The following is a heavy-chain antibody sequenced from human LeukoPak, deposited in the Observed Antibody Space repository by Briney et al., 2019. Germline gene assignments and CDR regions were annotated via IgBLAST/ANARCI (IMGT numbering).Heavy chain of an antibody. J-gene: IGHJ6*03. Sequence: GGSLRLSCATSGFTLTNYGMHWVRQAPGKGLEWVAFIRYDETKEFYADSVKGRFTVSRDNSKSTLYLQMNSLRPEDTGVYCCAKAAVSTGYHYTYYLVFWGEGTTVTIS. CDR1: GFTLTNYG. CDR2: IRYDETKE. CDR3: AKAAVSTGYHYTYYLVF. D-gene: IGHD3-9*01. V-gene: IGHV3-30*02.